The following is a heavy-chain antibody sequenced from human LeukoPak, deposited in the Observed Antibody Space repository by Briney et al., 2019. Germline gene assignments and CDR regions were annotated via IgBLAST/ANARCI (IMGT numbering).Heavy chain of an antibody. J-gene: IGHJ4*02. CDR2: INPSDGSA. V-gene: IGHV1-46*01. Sequence: ASVKVSCKASGYTFSSYYLHWVRLAPGQGLEWMGIINPSDGSASYAQKFQGRVTMTRDTSTSAVYMEVSSLRSEDTVVYYCARSMIVEGRYYFDYWGQGTLVTVSS. CDR1: GYTFSSYY. D-gene: IGHD5/OR15-5a*01. CDR3: ARSMIVEGRYYFDY.